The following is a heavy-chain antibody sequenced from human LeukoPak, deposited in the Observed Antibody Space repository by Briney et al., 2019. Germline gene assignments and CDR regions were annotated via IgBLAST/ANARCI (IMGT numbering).Heavy chain of an antibody. V-gene: IGHV1-69*04. CDR1: GGTFTSYA. J-gene: IGHJ4*02. CDR2: IIPILGIA. Sequence: ASVKVSCKASGGTFTSYAISWVRQAPGQGLEWMGRIIPILGIANYAQKFQGRVTITADKSTSTAYMELSSLRSEDTAVYYCATEYSSGWYNYWGQGTRVTVSS. CDR3: ATEYSSGWYNY. D-gene: IGHD6-19*01.